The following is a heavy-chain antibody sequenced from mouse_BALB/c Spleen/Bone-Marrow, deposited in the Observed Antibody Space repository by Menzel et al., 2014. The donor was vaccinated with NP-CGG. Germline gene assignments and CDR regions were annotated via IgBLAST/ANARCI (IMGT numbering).Heavy chain of an antibody. CDR2: INHSNGYT. J-gene: IGHJ3*01. CDR1: GYTFTSYY. V-gene: IGHV1S81*02. Sequence: QVQLQQSGAELVKPGASVKLSCKASGYTFTSYYMYWVKQRPGQGLEWIGEINHSNGYTNFNEKFKSKATLTVDKSSSTAYMQLSSLASEDSAVYYCKREGAYWGQGTLVTVAA. CDR3: KREGAY.